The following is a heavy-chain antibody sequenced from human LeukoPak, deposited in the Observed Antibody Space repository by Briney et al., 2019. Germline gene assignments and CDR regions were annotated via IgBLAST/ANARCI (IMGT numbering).Heavy chain of an antibody. J-gene: IGHJ6*02. Sequence: PSETLSLTCAVSGGSISSSSYYWGWIRQPPGKGLEWIGSLYYSGSTYYNPSLKSRVTISVDTSKNQFSLKLSSVTAADTAVYYCARDNCGGGSCYPHYYYYYGMDVWGQGTTVTVSS. CDR3: ARDNCGGGSCYPHYYYYYGMDV. V-gene: IGHV4-39*07. CDR2: LYYSGST. D-gene: IGHD2-15*01. CDR1: GGSISSSSYY.